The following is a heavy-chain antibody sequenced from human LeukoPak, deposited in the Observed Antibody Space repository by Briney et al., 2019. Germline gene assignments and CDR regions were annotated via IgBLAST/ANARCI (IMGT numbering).Heavy chain of an antibody. D-gene: IGHD2-15*01. CDR3: ARAGYCSGDSCYHAGYYYGMDV. V-gene: IGHV1-18*01. CDR1: GNTFSNYG. J-gene: IGHJ6*02. CDR2: ISGFNGYT. Sequence: ASVKVSCKASGNTFSNYGISWVRQAPGQGLEWMGWISGFNGYTRYAQNLQGRVTMTTDTSTSTAYMELRSLISDDTAVYYCARAGYCSGDSCYHAGYYYGMDVWGQGTTVTVSS.